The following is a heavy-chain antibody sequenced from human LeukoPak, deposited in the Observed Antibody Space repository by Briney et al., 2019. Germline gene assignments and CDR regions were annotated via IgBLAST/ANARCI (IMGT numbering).Heavy chain of an antibody. V-gene: IGHV4-34*01. CDR2: INHSGGT. CDR1: GGSFSDYS. Sequence: SETLSFTSAGYGGSFSDYSWTWIRQPPGKGLEWIGEINHSGGTNHNPSLMSRVIMSVDTPKTQIYFKLSSVTAADTAVYYCARVGYSYSINDWSRTGLGASPPKYSLYMYACGKGTPVTVSS. J-gene: IGHJ6*03. D-gene: IGHD5-18*01. CDR3: ARVGYSYSINDWSRTGLGASPPKYSLYMYA.